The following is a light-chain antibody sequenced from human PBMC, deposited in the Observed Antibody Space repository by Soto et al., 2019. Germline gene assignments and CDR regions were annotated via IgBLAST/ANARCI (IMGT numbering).Light chain of an antibody. CDR2: DAS. Sequence: EIVLTQSPATLSLSPGERATLSCRANHSISSFLAWYQQKRGQAPRLLIYDASNRATDIPARFSGSGSGTDFTLTISILEPEDFAVYYCHQRSNWPRTFGQGTTVEIK. V-gene: IGKV3-11*01. J-gene: IGKJ1*01. CDR1: HSISSF. CDR3: HQRSNWPRT.